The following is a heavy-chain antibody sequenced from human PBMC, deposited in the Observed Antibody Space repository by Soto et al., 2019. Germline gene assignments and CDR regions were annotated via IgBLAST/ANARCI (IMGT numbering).Heavy chain of an antibody. Sequence: PSETLSLTCAVYGGSFSGYYWSWIRQPPGKGLEWIGEINHSGSTNYNPSLKSRVTISVDTSKNQFSLKLSSVTAADTAVYYCAREVLAWGQGTLVTVSS. D-gene: IGHD3-3*01. CDR1: GGSFSGYY. V-gene: IGHV4-34*01. CDR2: INHSGST. J-gene: IGHJ5*02. CDR3: AREVLA.